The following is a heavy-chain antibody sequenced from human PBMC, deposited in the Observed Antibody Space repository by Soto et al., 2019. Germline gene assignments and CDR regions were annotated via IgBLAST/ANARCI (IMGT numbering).Heavy chain of an antibody. Sequence: SETLSLTCTVSGGSISSGDYYWSWIRQPPGKGLEWIGYIYYSGSTYYNPSLKSRVTISVDTSKNQFSLKLSSVTAADTAVYYCARDGRYYSSGWLGREDGFAFDIWGQGTMVTVSS. J-gene: IGHJ3*02. D-gene: IGHD6-19*01. CDR3: ARDGRYYSSGWLGREDGFAFDI. CDR2: IYYSGST. V-gene: IGHV4-30-4*01. CDR1: GGSISSGDYY.